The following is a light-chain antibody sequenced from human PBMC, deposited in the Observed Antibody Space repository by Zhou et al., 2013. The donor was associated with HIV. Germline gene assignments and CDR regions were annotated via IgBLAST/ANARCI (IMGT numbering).Light chain of an antibody. CDR2: GAS. Sequence: EIVLTQSPGTLSLSPGERATLSCRASHTISANYLAWYQQKPGQAPRLLVYGASTRATGIPDRFTGSGSGTDFTLTFTTLGPEDFAVYYCQQYHSRPPALTFGGGTKVEIK. CDR3: QQYHSRPPALT. V-gene: IGKV3-20*01. J-gene: IGKJ4*01. CDR1: HTISANY.